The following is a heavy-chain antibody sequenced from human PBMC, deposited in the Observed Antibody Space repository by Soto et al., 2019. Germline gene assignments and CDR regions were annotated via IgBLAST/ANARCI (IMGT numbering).Heavy chain of an antibody. Sequence: SETLSLTCTVSGGSISSYYWSWIRQPAGKGLEWIGRIYTSGSTNYNPSLKSRVTMSVDTSKNQFSLKLSSVTAADTAVYYCAREIVPRITMVRGVPWYFGYWGQGTLVTVSS. CDR1: GGSISSYY. D-gene: IGHD3-10*01. CDR3: AREIVPRITMVRGVPWYFGY. J-gene: IGHJ4*02. V-gene: IGHV4-4*07. CDR2: IYTSGST.